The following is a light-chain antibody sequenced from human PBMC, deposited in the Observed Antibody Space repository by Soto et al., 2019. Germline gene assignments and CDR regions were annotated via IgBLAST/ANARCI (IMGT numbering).Light chain of an antibody. J-gene: IGLJ1*01. CDR3: QSYDSSLSGSYV. CDR2: GNS. CDR1: SSNIGAGYD. V-gene: IGLV1-40*01. Sequence: QSVLTQPPSVSGAPGQRVTISCTGSSSNIGAGYDVHWYQQLPGTAPKLLIYGNSNRPSGVPDRFSGSKSGTSASLAITGLQAEYEADYYCQSYDSSLSGSYVFGTGTKVTDL.